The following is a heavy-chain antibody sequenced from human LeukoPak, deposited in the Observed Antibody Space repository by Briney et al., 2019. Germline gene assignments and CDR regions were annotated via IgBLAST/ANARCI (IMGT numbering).Heavy chain of an antibody. CDR1: GFTFDDYA. CDR2: ISWNSGSI. J-gene: IGHJ4*02. CDR3: AIEGPGYFDY. V-gene: IGHV3-9*01. Sequence: GESLRLSCAASGFTFDDYAMHWVRQAPGKGLEWVSGISWNSGSIGYADSVKGRFTISRDNAKNSLYLQMNSLRAEDTALYYCAIEGPGYFDYWGQGTLVTVSS.